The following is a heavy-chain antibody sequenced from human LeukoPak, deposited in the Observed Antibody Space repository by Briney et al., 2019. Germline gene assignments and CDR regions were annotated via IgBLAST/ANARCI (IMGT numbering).Heavy chain of an antibody. CDR2: INPNSAVT. Sequence: GASVKVSCKASGYTFSGYLIHWVRQAPGQGLEWMGWINPNSAVTKFAQMFQGRVTMTRDTSISTAYMELSSLASDDTGVYFCAVFASSTWDVAFDIWGQGTMVIVSS. J-gene: IGHJ3*02. CDR1: GYTFSGYL. V-gene: IGHV1-2*02. CDR3: AVFASSTWDVAFDI. D-gene: IGHD6-13*01.